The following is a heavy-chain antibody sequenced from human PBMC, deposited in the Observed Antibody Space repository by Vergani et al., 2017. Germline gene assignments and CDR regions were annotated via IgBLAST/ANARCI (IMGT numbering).Heavy chain of an antibody. CDR2: IDQTGRP. V-gene: IGHV4-34*01. CDR3: ARVNTETNGHLYFYYYMDV. D-gene: IGHD4-11*01. Sequence: QVQLQQWGGGLLKPSETLSLTCVVNGGSFTSYHWTWIRQSPGEGLEWVGDIDQTGRPDYNPSLKSRLTKSVDKSRNQFSLTLNSVTATDTAIYFCARVNTETNGHLYFYYYMDVWGQGTAVTVS. CDR1: GGSFTSYH. J-gene: IGHJ6*03.